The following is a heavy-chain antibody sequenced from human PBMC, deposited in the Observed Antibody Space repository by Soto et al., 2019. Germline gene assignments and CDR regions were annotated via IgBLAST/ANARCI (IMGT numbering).Heavy chain of an antibody. J-gene: IGHJ6*02. V-gene: IGHV1-46*01. CDR3: ARSMGFAYYYYGMDV. CDR1: GYTFTSYY. D-gene: IGHD2-21*01. Sequence: ASVKVSCKASGYTFTSYYMHWVRHAPGQGLEWMGIINPSGGSTSYAQKFQGRVTMTRDTSTSTVYMELSSLRSEDTAVYYCARSMGFAYYYYGMDVWGQGTTVTVSS. CDR2: INPSGGST.